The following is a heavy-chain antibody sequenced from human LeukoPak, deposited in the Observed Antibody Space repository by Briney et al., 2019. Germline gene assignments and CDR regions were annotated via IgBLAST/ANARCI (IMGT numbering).Heavy chain of an antibody. V-gene: IGHV4-4*02. J-gene: IGHJ4*02. CDR2: IYHTGST. Sequence: SGTLSLTCAVSGGSISSSNWGSGVRQPPGRGREGRGEIYHTGSTNYNPSLKSRVTISVDTSKDQFSLKLSSVTAADTAVYYCAREGRYYYDSSGQGDYWGQGTLVTVSS. CDR1: GGSISSSNW. CDR3: AREGRYYYDSSGQGDY. D-gene: IGHD3-22*01.